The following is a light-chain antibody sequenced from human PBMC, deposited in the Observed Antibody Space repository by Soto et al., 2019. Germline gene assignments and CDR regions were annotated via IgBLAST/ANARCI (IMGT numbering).Light chain of an antibody. CDR1: SSDVGGYDY. CDR2: EVS. J-gene: IGLJ1*01. V-gene: IGLV2-14*01. Sequence: QSALTQPASVSGSPGQSITISCTGTSSDVGGYDYVSWYQLHPGKAPKLMVFEVSNRPSGVSNRFSGSKSGNTASLTISGLQAEDEADYYCSSYTSSSTPDVFGTGTKVTVL. CDR3: SSYTSSSTPDV.